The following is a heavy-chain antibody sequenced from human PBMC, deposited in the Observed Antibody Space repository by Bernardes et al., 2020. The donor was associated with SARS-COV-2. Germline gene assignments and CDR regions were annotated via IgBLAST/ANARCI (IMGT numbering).Heavy chain of an antibody. J-gene: IGHJ6*02. Sequence: ASVKVSCKVSGYTLTDLSMHWVRQAPGKGLEWMGGFDPEDGEMIYAQKFQGRVTMTEDTSTDTAYMELSSLRSEDTAVYYCATSNGDYYYYYAMDVWGQGTTVTVSS. CDR2: FDPEDGEM. CDR1: GYTLTDLS. D-gene: IGHD4-17*01. V-gene: IGHV1-24*01. CDR3: ATSNGDYYYYYAMDV.